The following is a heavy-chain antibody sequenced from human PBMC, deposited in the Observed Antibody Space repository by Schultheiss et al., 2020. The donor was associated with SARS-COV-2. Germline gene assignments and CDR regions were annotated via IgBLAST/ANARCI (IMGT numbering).Heavy chain of an antibody. J-gene: IGHJ2*01. Sequence: GGSLRLSCKGSGYSFTVYWIAWVRQMPGKGLEWMGIIYPGDSDTRYSPSFQGQVTISADKSISTAYLQWSSLKASDTAMYYCARRGGGACFDLWGRGTLVTVSS. CDR2: IYPGDSDT. CDR3: ARRGGGACFDL. V-gene: IGHV5-51*01. CDR1: GYSFTVYW. D-gene: IGHD3-10*01.